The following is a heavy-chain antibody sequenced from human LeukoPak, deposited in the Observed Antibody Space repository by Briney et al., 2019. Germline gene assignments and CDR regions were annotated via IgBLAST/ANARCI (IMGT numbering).Heavy chain of an antibody. CDR3: ARRGIAVATYYYYYMDV. J-gene: IGHJ6*03. Sequence: SETLSLTCTVSGGSISSYYWSWIRQPPGKGLEWIGYIHDSGSTNYNPSLKSRVTISVDTSKNQFSLKLSSVTAADTAVYYCARRGIAVATYYYYYMDVWGKGTTVTISS. D-gene: IGHD6-19*01. CDR1: GGSISSYY. CDR2: IHDSGST. V-gene: IGHV4-59*01.